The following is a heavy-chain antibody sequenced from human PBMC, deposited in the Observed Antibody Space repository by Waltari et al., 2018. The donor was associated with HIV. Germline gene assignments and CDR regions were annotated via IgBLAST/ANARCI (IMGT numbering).Heavy chain of an antibody. D-gene: IGHD3-10*01. CDR3: ARGGNYYRSGSYYKLDY. V-gene: IGHV4-34*01. CDR1: GGSFSDYY. Sequence: QVQLQQWGAGMLKPSATLTLTCAVNGGSFSDYYWRWTRQPPGKGRDWIGEINHSGSTNYNPSLNRRVTISVDTSKNQFSLKLSSVTAADTAVYYCARGGNYYRSGSYYKLDYWGQGTLVTVSS. J-gene: IGHJ4*02. CDR2: INHSGST.